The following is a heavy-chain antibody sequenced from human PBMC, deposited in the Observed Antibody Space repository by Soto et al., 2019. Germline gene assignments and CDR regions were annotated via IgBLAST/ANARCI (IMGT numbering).Heavy chain of an antibody. D-gene: IGHD3-16*02. V-gene: IGHV4-30-4*01. CDR3: ARDRSYGMDV. CDR1: GGSISSGDYY. J-gene: IGHJ6*02. CDR2: IYYSGST. Sequence: SETLSLTCTVSGGSISSGDYYWSWIRQPPGKGLEWIGYIYYSGSTYYNPSLKSRVTISVDTSKNQFSLKLSSVTAADTAVYYCARDRSYGMDVWGQGXTVTVYS.